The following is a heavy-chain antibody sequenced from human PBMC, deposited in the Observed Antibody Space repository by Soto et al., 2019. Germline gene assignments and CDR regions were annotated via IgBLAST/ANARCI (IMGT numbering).Heavy chain of an antibody. Sequence: GASVKVSCKASGYTFTGYYMHWVRQAPGQGLEWMGWINPNSGGTNYAQKFRGRVTMTRDTSISTAYMELSRLRSDDTAVYYCARDTGIVVVVAALHDMDVWGQGTTVTVSS. V-gene: IGHV1-2*02. CDR1: GYTFTGYY. CDR3: ARDTGIVVVVAALHDMDV. J-gene: IGHJ6*02. D-gene: IGHD2-15*01. CDR2: INPNSGGT.